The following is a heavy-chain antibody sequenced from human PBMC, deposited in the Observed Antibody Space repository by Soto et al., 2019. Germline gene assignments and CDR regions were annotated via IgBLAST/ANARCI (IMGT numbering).Heavy chain of an antibody. Sequence: GGSLRLSCAASGFTFSSYGMHWVRQAPGKGLEWVAVIWYDGSNKYYADSVKGRFTISRDNSKNTLYLQMNSLRAEDTAVYYCAREGKEDYYYGMDVWGQGNTVTVSS. CDR3: AREGKEDYYYGMDV. CDR2: IWYDGSNK. J-gene: IGHJ6*02. V-gene: IGHV3-33*01. CDR1: GFTFSSYG. D-gene: IGHD3-10*01.